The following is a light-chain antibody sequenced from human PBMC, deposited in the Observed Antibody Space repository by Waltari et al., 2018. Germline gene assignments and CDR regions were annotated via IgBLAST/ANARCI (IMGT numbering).Light chain of an antibody. CDR1: SSNIRAGYD. V-gene: IGLV1-40*01. Sequence: QSVLTQPPSVSGAPGQRVTISCTGSSSNIRAGYDVHRYHQIPGTAPKLLIYGNTNRPSGVPDRFSGSKSGTSASLAITGLQAEDEADYYCQSYDSSLSGYVFGTGTKVTVL. CDR2: GNT. J-gene: IGLJ1*01. CDR3: QSYDSSLSGYV.